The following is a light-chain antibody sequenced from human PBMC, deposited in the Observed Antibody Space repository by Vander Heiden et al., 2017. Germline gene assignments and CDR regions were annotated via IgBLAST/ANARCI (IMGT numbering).Light chain of an antibody. CDR2: NAS. CDR1: QSVYSY. CDR3: QQRSDWPLT. V-gene: IGKV3-11*01. Sequence: EIVLTQPPATLSLSPGERATLSCRASQSVYSYLAWYQQKPGQAPRLLIYNASNRATGIPVRFSGSGSGTDFTLTISSLEPEDFAVYYCQQRSDWPLTFGGGTKVEIK. J-gene: IGKJ4*01.